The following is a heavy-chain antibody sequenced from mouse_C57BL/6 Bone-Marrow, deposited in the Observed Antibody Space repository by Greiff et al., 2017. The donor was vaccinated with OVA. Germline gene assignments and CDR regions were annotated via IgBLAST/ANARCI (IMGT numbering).Heavy chain of an antibody. CDR2: IYPRSGNT. D-gene: IGHD2-5*01. J-gene: IGHJ2*01. Sequence: QVQLQQSGAELARPGASVKLSCKASGYTFTSYGISWVKQRTGQGLEWIGEIYPRSGNTNYNEKFKGKATLTADKSSSTAYMELRSLTSEDSAVYFCATYYSNYFYYFDYWGQGTTLTVSS. V-gene: IGHV1-81*01. CDR3: ATYYSNYFYYFDY. CDR1: GYTFTSYG.